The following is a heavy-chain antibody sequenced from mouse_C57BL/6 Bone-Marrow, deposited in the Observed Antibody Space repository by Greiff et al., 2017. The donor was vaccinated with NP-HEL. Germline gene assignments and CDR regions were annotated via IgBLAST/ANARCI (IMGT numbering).Heavy chain of an antibody. J-gene: IGHJ3*01. D-gene: IGHD2-4*01. Sequence: EVQGVESGGDLVKPGGSLKLSCAASGFTFSSYGMSWVRQTPDKRLEWVATISSGGSYTYSPDSVKVRFTISRYNAKNTLCLQMSSLESADTAMYYCASPYDYDVAWFAYWGQGTLVTVSA. CDR2: ISSGGSYT. V-gene: IGHV5-6*01. CDR1: GFTFSSYG. CDR3: ASPYDYDVAWFAY.